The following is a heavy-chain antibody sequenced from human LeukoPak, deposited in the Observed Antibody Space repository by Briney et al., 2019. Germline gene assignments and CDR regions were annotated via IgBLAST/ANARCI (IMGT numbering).Heavy chain of an antibody. D-gene: IGHD1-1*01. V-gene: IGHV1-3*01. CDR2: ISAGSGNT. CDR3: ARERDDDPFDI. CDR1: GDSSRTNA. J-gene: IGHJ3*02. Sequence: GASVKVSCKASGDSSRTNAIVWVRQAPGQRLEWMGWISAGSGNTKYSQKFQDRVTITRDTAASTVYMELSSLRSGDTAVYFCARERDDDPFDIWGQRTLVTVSS.